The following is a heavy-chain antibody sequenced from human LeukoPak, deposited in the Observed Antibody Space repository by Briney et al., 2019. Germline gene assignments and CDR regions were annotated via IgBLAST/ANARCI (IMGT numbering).Heavy chain of an antibody. CDR1: GYSFTSYW. V-gene: IGHV5-51*01. D-gene: IGHD3-22*01. Sequence: GESLKSSCKGSGYSFTSYWIGWVRQMPGKGLEWMGIIYPGDSDTRYSPSFQGQVTISADKSISTAYLQWSSLKASDTAMYYCARQNAGDTMIVVPNVGFDYWGQGTLVTVSS. CDR2: IYPGDSDT. J-gene: IGHJ4*02. CDR3: ARQNAGDTMIVVPNVGFDY.